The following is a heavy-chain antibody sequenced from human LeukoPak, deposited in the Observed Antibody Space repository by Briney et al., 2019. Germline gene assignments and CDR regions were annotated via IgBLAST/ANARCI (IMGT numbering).Heavy chain of an antibody. CDR1: GFTFISYC. J-gene: IGHJ4*02. CDR2: IRYDGSKK. Sequence: GGALRLSCVASGFTFISYCIHWVRQPPGKGVEGVAFIRYDGSKKFYSDSVKGRFTISRENSKNTLHLQMNSLRTEDTAVYFCAKDRPPQYDSGTYSDYWGQGTLVTVSS. CDR3: AKDRPPQYDSGTYSDY. D-gene: IGHD3-10*01. V-gene: IGHV3-30*02.